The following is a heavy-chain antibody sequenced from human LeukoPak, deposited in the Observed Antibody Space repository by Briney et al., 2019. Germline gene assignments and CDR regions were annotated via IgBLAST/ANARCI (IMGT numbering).Heavy chain of an antibody. Sequence: SVKVSCKASGGTFSSYTISWVRQAPGQGLEWMGRIIPILGIANYAQKFQGRVTITADKSTGTAYMELSSLRSEDTAVYYCARDEGYYDSSGYKYYFDYWGQGTLVTVSS. CDR3: ARDEGYYDSSGYKYYFDY. CDR1: GGTFSSYT. V-gene: IGHV1-69*04. D-gene: IGHD3-22*01. J-gene: IGHJ4*02. CDR2: IIPILGIA.